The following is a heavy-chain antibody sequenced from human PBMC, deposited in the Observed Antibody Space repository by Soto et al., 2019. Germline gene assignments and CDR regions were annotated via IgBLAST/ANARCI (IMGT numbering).Heavy chain of an antibody. CDR2: ISSSSSTI. CDR3: ARAGLYCSGGSCPVGVYYGMDV. D-gene: IGHD2-15*01. CDR1: GFTFSSYS. J-gene: IGHJ6*02. V-gene: IGHV3-48*02. Sequence: GGSLRLSCAASGFTFSSYSMNWVRQAPGKGLEWVSYISSSSSTIYYADSVKGRFTISRDNAKNSLYLQMNSLRDEDTAGCYCARAGLYCSGGSCPVGVYYGMDVWGQGTTVTVSS.